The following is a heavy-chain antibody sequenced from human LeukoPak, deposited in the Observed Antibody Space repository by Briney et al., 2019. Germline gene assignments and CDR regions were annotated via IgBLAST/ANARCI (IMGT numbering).Heavy chain of an antibody. Sequence: HPGGSLRLSCAASGLTVSRNYMSWVRQAPGKGLESVSFIYSGGSTYYADSVRGRFTISRDNAKNTLYLQMNSLRVEDTAVYYCARVGGHWGQGTLVTVSS. CDR3: ARVGGH. D-gene: IGHD3-10*01. CDR2: IYSGGST. CDR1: GLTVSRNY. J-gene: IGHJ4*02. V-gene: IGHV3-53*01.